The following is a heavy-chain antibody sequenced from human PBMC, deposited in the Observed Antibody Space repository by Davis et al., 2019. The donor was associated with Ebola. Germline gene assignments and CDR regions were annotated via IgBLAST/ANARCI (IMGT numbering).Heavy chain of an antibody. V-gene: IGHV1-46*01. Sequence: SVKVPCMAPVYTLTSYYMHWVRQAPAQGLEWMGIINPSDGSAYYAQRFQGRVTMTRDMSTTTVNMQLSVLSSEDTAVYYYALLGYDILTGYRYFDYWGQGTLVTVSS. D-gene: IGHD3-9*01. CDR3: ALLGYDILTGYRYFDY. CDR1: VYTLTSYY. CDR2: INPSDGSA. J-gene: IGHJ4*02.